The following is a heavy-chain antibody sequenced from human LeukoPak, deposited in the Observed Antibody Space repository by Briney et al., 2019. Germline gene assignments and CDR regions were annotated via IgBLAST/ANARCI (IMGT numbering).Heavy chain of an antibody. CDR1: GFTFSRYG. D-gene: IGHD1-26*01. CDR2: INGGGDKT. J-gene: IGHJ4*02. CDR3: AKSRGSTLFDS. Sequence: PGRSLRLSCEASGFTFSRYGMHWVRQAPGKGLEWVSGINGGGDKTYYRDSVKGRITISRDNSKNTLYLQMNSLRAEDTAIYYCAKSRGSTLFDSWGQGTLVTVSS. V-gene: IGHV3-23*01.